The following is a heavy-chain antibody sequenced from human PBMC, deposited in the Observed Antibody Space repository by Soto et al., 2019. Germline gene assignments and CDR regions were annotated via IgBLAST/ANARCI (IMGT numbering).Heavy chain of an antibody. J-gene: IGHJ6*02. D-gene: IGHD2-21*02. CDR1: GGSFSGYY. Sequence: SETLSLTCAVYGGSFSGYYWSWIRQPPGKGLEWIGEINHSGSTNYNPSLKSRVTISVDTSKNQFSLKLSSVTAADTAVYYCARGRGGYGVVVTATLGYYYYGMDVWGQGTT. CDR3: ARGRGGYGVVVTATLGYYYYGMDV. CDR2: INHSGST. V-gene: IGHV4-34*01.